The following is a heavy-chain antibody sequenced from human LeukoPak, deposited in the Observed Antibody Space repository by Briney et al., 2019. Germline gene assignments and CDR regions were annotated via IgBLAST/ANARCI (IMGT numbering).Heavy chain of an antibody. CDR3: AKEGRGYSYGYGTDV. CDR2: ISYDGSNK. Sequence: GGSLRLSCAASGFTFRNYEMNWVRQAPGKGLEWVAVISYDGSNKYYADSVKGRFTISRDNSKNTLYLQMNSLRAEDTAVYYCAKEGRGYSYGYGTDVWGQGTTVTVSS. CDR1: GFTFRNYE. D-gene: IGHD5-18*01. J-gene: IGHJ6*02. V-gene: IGHV3-30*18.